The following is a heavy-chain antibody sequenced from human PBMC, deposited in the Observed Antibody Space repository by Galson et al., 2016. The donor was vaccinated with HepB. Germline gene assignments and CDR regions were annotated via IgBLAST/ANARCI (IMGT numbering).Heavy chain of an antibody. V-gene: IGHV4-34*01. J-gene: IGHJ6*02. CDR2: VNPSGST. CDR3: ARVHYFDSSAYDYYVMDV. Sequence: ETLSLTCAVSGGFFSGYYWSWIRQPPGKGLEWIGEVNPSGSTNYNPSLKSRVTISLDTSRNHFSLNLSAVSAADTAVYYCARVHYFDSSAYDYYVMDVWGQGTTVTVSS. CDR1: GGFFSGYY. D-gene: IGHD3-22*01.